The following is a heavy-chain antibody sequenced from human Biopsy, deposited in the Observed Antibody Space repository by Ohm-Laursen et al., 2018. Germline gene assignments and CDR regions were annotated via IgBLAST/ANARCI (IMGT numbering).Heavy chain of an antibody. J-gene: IGHJ4*02. CDR2: IYLDGNT. Sequence: GSLRLSCSASGFTVSTTYMSWVRQAPGKGLEWVSIIYLDGNTYYTDSVKGRFTISRDNSKSALYLQMNSLRPADTAKYYCVRGRAYWGQGTLVTASS. V-gene: IGHV3-53*01. CDR3: VRGRAY. CDR1: GFTVSTTY.